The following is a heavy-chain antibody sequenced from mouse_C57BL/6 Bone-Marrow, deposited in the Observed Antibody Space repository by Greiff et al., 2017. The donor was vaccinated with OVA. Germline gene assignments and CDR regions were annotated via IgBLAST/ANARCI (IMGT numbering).Heavy chain of an antibody. Sequence: VQLQQPGAELVKPGASVKLSCKASGYTFTSYWMHWVKQRPVQGLEWIGMIHPNSGSTNYNEKFKSKATLTVDKSSSTAYMQLSSLTSEDSAVYYCARSNSNYPWFAYWGLGTLVTVSA. D-gene: IGHD2-5*01. CDR2: IHPNSGST. CDR3: ARSNSNYPWFAY. CDR1: GYTFTSYW. V-gene: IGHV1-64*01. J-gene: IGHJ3*01.